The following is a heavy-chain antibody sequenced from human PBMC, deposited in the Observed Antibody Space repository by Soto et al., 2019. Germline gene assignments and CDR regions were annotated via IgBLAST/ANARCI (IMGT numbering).Heavy chain of an antibody. J-gene: IGHJ6*02. Sequence: PGGSLRLSCAASGFTFSSYAMSWVRQAPGKGLEWVSAISGSGGSTYYADSVKGRFTISRDNSKNTLYLQMNSLRAEDTAVYYCAKDWMTTVVSVSYYGMDVWGQGTTVTVSS. CDR3: AKDWMTTVVSVSYYGMDV. CDR1: GFTFSSYA. V-gene: IGHV3-23*01. D-gene: IGHD4-17*01. CDR2: ISGSGGST.